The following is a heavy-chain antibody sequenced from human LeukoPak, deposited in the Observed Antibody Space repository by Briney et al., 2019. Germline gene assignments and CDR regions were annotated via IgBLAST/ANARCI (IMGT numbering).Heavy chain of an antibody. CDR3: AREEMPGKFDY. J-gene: IGHJ4*02. CDR1: GDSLSSSHW. V-gene: IGHV4-4*02. CDR2: IYHSGNT. Sequence: SETLSLTFAVSGDSLSSSHWWSWVRPSPGKGLEWIGEIYHSGNTNYNPSVKSRVAISLDKASNQFSLSLTSVTAADTAMYFCAREEMPGKFDYWGQGILVTVSS. D-gene: IGHD1-26*01.